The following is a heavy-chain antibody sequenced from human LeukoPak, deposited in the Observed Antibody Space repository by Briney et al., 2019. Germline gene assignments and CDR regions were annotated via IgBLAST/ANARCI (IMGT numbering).Heavy chain of an antibody. J-gene: IGHJ6*03. CDR2: IIPIFGTA. CDR1: GGTFSSYA. V-gene: IGHV1-69*13. CDR3: ARAIWFGELLFYMDV. D-gene: IGHD3-10*01. Sequence: SVKVSCKASGGTFSSYAISWVRQAPGQGLEWMGGIIPIFGTANYAQKFRGRVTITADESTSTAYMELSSLRSEDTAVYYCARAIWFGELLFYMDVWGKGTTVTVSS.